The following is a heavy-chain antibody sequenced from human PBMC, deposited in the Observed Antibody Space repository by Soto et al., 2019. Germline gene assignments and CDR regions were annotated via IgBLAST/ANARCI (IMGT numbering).Heavy chain of an antibody. D-gene: IGHD2-21*01. Sequence: RGSVRISCAASGFTFSSYAMSWVRQAPGKGLEWVGRIKSKSDGGTTEYAAPVRGRFTISRDDSKNTLYLQMNSLKTEDTAVYYCTTDLWIIAVVLGSTGYFNPSGQGTRVSLSS. CDR3: TTDLWIIAVVLGSTGYFNP. CDR2: IKSKSDGGTT. CDR1: GFTFSSYA. V-gene: IGHV3-15*01. J-gene: IGHJ5*02.